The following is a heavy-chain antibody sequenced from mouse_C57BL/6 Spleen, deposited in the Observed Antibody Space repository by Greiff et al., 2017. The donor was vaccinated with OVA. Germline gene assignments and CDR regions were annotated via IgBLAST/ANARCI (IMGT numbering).Heavy chain of an antibody. CDR2: IRLKSDNYAT. CDR1: GFTFSNYW. V-gene: IGHV6-3*01. D-gene: IGHD1-2*01. CDR3: TGVSYLAY. Sequence: EVQLVESGGGLVQPGGSMKLSCVASGFTFSNYWMNWVRQSPEKGLEWVAQIRLKSDNYATHYAESVKGRFTISRDDSKSSVYLQMNNLRAEDTGIYYCTGVSYLAYWGQGTLVTVSA. J-gene: IGHJ3*01.